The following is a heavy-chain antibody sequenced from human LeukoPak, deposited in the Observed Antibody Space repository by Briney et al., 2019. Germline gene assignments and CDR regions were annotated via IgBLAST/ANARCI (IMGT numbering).Heavy chain of an antibody. D-gene: IGHD6-6*01. CDR2: IYYTGNT. J-gene: IGHJ3*02. CDR3: ARSASSSSRSAFGI. Sequence: SETLSLTCTVSGGSISSYYWSWIRQPPGKGLEWIGYIYYTGNTNYNPSLKSRITISVDTSKNQFSLKLSSVTAADTAFYYCARSASSSSRSAFGIWGQGTMVTVSS. V-gene: IGHV4-59*01. CDR1: GGSISSYY.